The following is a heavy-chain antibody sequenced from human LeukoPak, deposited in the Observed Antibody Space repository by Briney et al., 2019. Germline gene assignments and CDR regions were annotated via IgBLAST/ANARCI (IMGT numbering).Heavy chain of an antibody. D-gene: IGHD2-8*01. CDR3: ARGGVALSYYGMDV. V-gene: IGHV1-2*02. Sequence: ASVKVSCKASGYTFTGYYMHWVRQAPGQGLEWMGWINPNSGGTNYAQKFQGRVTMTRDTSISTAYMELSRLRCDDTAVYYCARGGVALSYYGMDVWGQGITVTVSS. CDR2: INPNSGGT. J-gene: IGHJ6*02. CDR1: GYTFTGYY.